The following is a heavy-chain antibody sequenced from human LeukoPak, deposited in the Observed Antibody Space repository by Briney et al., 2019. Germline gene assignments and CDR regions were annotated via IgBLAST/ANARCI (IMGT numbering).Heavy chain of an antibody. D-gene: IGHD5-18*01. CDR3: TSSAPGGYSYGKGDY. Sequence: GGSLRLSCAASGFTFSDYYMSWIRQAPGKGLEWVSYISSSGSTIYYADSVKGRFTISRDNAKNSLYLQMNSLKTEDTAVYYCTSSAPGGYSYGKGDYWGQGTLVTVSS. J-gene: IGHJ4*02. CDR1: GFTFSDYY. CDR2: ISSSGSTI. V-gene: IGHV3-11*01.